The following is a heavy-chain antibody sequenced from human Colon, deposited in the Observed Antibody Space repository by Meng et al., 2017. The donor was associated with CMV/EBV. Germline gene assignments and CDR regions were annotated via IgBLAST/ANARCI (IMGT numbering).Heavy chain of an antibody. D-gene: IGHD3-10*01. CDR1: GASITSYY. J-gene: IGHJ4*02. V-gene: IGHV4-4*07. CDR3: ARDSNLSGLAY. Sequence: HLRDAAPGPVNPSETLSLTCTFPGASITSYYWSWIRQPAGKGLEWIGRVYISGNTNYNPSLKSRVTMSIDTSKTQLSLNIRSVTAADTAVYYCARDSNLSGLAYWGQGTLVTVSS. CDR2: VYISGNT.